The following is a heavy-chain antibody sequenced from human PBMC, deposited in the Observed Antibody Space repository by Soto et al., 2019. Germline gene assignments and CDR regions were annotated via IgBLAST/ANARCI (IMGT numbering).Heavy chain of an antibody. Sequence: PSETLSLTCSVSDDSINSDKYYWGWIRQPPGKGLEWIGKIYYRGNTYYNPSLQSRVTISLDTSKSQFSLRLSSVTAADTAVYFCARGQKSSSWYSLGGEWYNWFDPWGQGTLVTVSS. D-gene: IGHD6-13*01. V-gene: IGHV4-39*01. CDR3: ARGQKSSSWYSLGGEWYNWFDP. CDR2: IYYRGNT. CDR1: DDSINSDKYY. J-gene: IGHJ5*02.